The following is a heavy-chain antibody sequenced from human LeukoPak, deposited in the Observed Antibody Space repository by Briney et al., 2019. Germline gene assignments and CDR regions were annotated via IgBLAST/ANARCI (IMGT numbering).Heavy chain of an antibody. Sequence: SETLSLTCTVSGGSISSYYWSWIRQPPGKGLEWIGYIYYSGSTNYNPSLKSRLTISLDASKNQFSLKLSSVTATDTAVYYCASLTTVTQGYFDPWGRGTLVTVSS. V-gene: IGHV4-59*08. CDR3: ASLTTVTQGYFDP. D-gene: IGHD4-17*01. CDR1: GGSISSYY. CDR2: IYYSGST. J-gene: IGHJ4*02.